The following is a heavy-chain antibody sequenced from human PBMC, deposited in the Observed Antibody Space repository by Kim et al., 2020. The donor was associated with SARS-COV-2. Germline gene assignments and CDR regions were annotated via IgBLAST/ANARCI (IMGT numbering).Heavy chain of an antibody. CDR3: AREQFAMVTYDY. D-gene: IGHD5-18*01. Sequence: GGSLRLSCAASGFSFNSHTLHWVRQAPGKGLEWVALISNDGRHKYYTDSVKGRFTVSRDIVNNTLHLQMDSLRPEDTALYFCAREQFAMVTYDYWGQGALVTVSS. CDR1: GFSFNSHT. V-gene: IGHV3-30*14. CDR2: ISNDGRHK. J-gene: IGHJ4*02.